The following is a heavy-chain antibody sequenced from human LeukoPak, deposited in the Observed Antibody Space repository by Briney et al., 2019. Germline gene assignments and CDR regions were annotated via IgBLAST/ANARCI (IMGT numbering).Heavy chain of an antibody. CDR3: AREKFGATDY. D-gene: IGHD3-10*01. CDR1: GFIFSNYA. Sequence: QSGGSLRLSCAVSGFIFSNYAMSWVRQAPGKGLEWVSVIYSGGSTYYADSVKGRFTISRDNSKNTLYLQMNSLRAEDTAVYYCAREKFGATDYWGQGTLVTVSS. J-gene: IGHJ4*02. CDR2: IYSGGST. V-gene: IGHV3-53*01.